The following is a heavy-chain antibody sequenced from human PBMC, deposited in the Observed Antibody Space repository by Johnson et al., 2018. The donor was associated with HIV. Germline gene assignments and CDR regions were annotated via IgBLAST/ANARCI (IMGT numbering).Heavy chain of an antibody. CDR1: GFTLSSYW. V-gene: IGHV3-74*01. CDR2: LNSDGSST. J-gene: IGHJ3*01. Sequence: VQLVESGGGLVQPGGSLRLSCVASGFTLSSYWIHWVRRAPGKGLVWVSRLNSDGSSTSSAYAVKGRFTLPRDNAKNTQYLQMNSLRAEDTAVYYCANTYYYDSSGYSGAFDLWGQGAMVTVSS. CDR3: ANTYYYDSSGYSGAFDL. D-gene: IGHD3-22*01.